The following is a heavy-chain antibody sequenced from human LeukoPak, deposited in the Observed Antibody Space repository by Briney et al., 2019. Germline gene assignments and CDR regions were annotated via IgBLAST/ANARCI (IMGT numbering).Heavy chain of an antibody. CDR1: GGSISSYY. CDR2: IYYSGST. D-gene: IGHD5-12*01. V-gene: IGHV4-59*01. J-gene: IGHJ6*03. CDR3: ARLGSGYDKLYYYYMDV. Sequence: TSETLSLTCTVSGGSISSYYWSWIRQPPGKGLEWIGYIYYSGSTNYNPSLKSRVTISVDTSKNQFSLKLSSVTAADTAVYYCARLGSGYDKLYYYYMDVWGKGTTVTVSS.